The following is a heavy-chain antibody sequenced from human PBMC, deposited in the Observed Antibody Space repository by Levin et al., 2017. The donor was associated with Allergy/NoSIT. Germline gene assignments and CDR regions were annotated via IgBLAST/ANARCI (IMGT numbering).Heavy chain of an antibody. CDR1: GFTFSSYA. V-gene: IGHV3-23*01. CDR2: ISGSGGST. CDR3: AKRSSFLWDSSGYYGPGIDY. Sequence: GGSLRLSCAASGFTFSSYAMSWVRQAPGKGLEWVSAISGSGGSTYYADSVKGRFTISRDNSKNTLYLQMNSLRAEDTAVYYCAKRSSFLWDSSGYYGPGIDYWGQGTLVTVSS. D-gene: IGHD3-22*01. J-gene: IGHJ4*02.